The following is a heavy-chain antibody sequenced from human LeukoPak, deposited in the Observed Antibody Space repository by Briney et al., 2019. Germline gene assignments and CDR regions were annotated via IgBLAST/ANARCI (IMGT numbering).Heavy chain of an antibody. Sequence: GGSLRLSCAASGFTVSSNYMSWVRQAPGKGLDWVSVIYSGGSTYYADSVKGRFTISRDNSKNTLYLQMNSLRAEDTAVYYCARDYAVGESFDIWGQGTLVTVSS. J-gene: IGHJ3*02. CDR2: IYSGGST. V-gene: IGHV3-66*01. CDR1: GFTVSSNY. D-gene: IGHD3-16*01. CDR3: ARDYAVGESFDI.